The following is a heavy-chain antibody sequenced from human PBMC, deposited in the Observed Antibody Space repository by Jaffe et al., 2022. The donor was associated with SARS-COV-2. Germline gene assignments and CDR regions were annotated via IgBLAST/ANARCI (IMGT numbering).Heavy chain of an antibody. J-gene: IGHJ3*02. D-gene: IGHD3-10*01. CDR3: ARGGMNHGFDI. Sequence: EVQLVESGGGLIQPGGSLRLSCAASGFTFSRYWMHWVRQAPGKGLVWVSRIDNDGTSTIYADSVRGRFTISRDNAKNTLYLQVNSLTAEDTAVYYCARGGMNHGFDIWGQGTLVTVSS. V-gene: IGHV3-74*01. CDR1: GFTFSRYW. CDR2: IDNDGTST.